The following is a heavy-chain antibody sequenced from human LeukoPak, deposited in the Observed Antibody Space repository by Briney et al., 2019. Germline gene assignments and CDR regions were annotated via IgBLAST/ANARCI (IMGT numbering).Heavy chain of an antibody. Sequence: APVKVSCKASGYTFTGYYLHWVRQAPGQGLEWMGWVNPNSGGTKYAQKFQGRVIMTRDTSISTAYMELSRLRSDDTAVYYCARDPNPNSVFDYWGQGTLVTVSS. CDR1: GYTFTGYY. CDR3: ARDPNPNSVFDY. V-gene: IGHV1-2*02. J-gene: IGHJ4*02. CDR2: VNPNSGGT. D-gene: IGHD2-8*01.